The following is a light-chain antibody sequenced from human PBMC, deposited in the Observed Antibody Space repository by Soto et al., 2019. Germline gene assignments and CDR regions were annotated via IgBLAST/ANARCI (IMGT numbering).Light chain of an antibody. CDR3: SLNTGTNKDV. CDR1: SSDVGLYTY. J-gene: IGLJ2*01. Sequence: QSALTQPASVSGSPGQSITISCTVTSSDVGLYTYVSWYQQHPGKAPKVIIYDITNRPSGVSDRFSGSKSGNTASLTISGLQAEDEADYYCSLNTGTNKDVFGGGTKLTVL. CDR2: DIT. V-gene: IGLV2-14*03.